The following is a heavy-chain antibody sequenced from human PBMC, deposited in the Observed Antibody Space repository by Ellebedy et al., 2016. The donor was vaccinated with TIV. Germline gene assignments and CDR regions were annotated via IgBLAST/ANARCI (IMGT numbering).Heavy chain of an antibody. CDR1: GYTFTGYY. V-gene: IGHV1-2*04. D-gene: IGHD2-2*01. CDR3: ARDTVAVPDGNTFDF. CDR2: INPNSGGT. J-gene: IGHJ3*01. Sequence: AASVKVSCKASGYTFTGYYMHWVRQAPGQGLEWMGWINPNSGGTNYAQKFQGWVTMTRDTSISTAYMELRRLRSDDTAMYYCARDTVAVPDGNTFDFWGQGTMVTVST.